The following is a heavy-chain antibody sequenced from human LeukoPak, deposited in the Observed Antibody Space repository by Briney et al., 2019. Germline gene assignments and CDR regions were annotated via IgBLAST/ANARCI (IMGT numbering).Heavy chain of an antibody. D-gene: IGHD5-12*01. J-gene: IGHJ4*02. CDR3: AKSSRIRMVARNFDY. CDR2: TIPVFRRT. V-gene: IGHV1-69*05. Sequence: SVKVSCTASGGTFSAHAFSWVRQAPGQGLQWMGGTIPVFRRTTYAQKFQGRVTFTTDESTSTAYMELNTLRSEDTAVYYCAKSSRIRMVARNFDYWGQGTLVTVSS. CDR1: GGTFSAHA.